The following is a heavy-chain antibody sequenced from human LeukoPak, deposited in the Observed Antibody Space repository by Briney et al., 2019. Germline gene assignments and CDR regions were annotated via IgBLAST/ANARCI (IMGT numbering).Heavy chain of an antibody. J-gene: IGHJ5*02. CDR1: GGSISSGGYS. CDR3: ASGGGASLGGNWFDP. D-gene: IGHD3-16*01. Sequence: SETLSLTCAVSGGSISSGGYSWSWIRQPPGKGLEWIGYIYHSGSTYYNPSLKSRVTISVDRSKNQFSLKLSSVTAADTAVYYCASGGGASLGGNWFDPWGQGTLVTVSS. CDR2: IYHSGST. V-gene: IGHV4-30-2*01.